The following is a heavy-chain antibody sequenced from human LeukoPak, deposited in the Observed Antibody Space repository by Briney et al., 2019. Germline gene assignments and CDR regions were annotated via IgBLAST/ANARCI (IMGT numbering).Heavy chain of an antibody. CDR1: GGSISSYY. D-gene: IGHD3-22*01. CDR2: IYYSGNT. V-gene: IGHV4-59*01. CDR3: ARVKYYYDSSDQAAFDI. Sequence: PSETLSLTCTVSGGSISSYYWSWIRQSPGKGLEWIGYIYYSGNTNYNPSLKSRVTISVDTSKNQFSLKLSSVTAADTAVYYCARVKYYYDSSDQAAFDIWGQGTMVTVSS. J-gene: IGHJ3*02.